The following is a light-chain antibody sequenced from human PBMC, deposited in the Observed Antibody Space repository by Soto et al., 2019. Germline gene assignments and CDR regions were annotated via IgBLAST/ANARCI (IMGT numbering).Light chain of an antibody. CDR1: QSVSSSY. V-gene: IGKV3D-7*01. CDR2: GAS. Sequence: PGERVTLSCRASQSVSSSYLTWYQQKPGQAPRLLIYGASTRATSIPARFSGSGSGTDFTLTISSLQPEDFAVYYCQQDYNLPWAFGQGTKVEIK. CDR3: QQDYNLPWA. J-gene: IGKJ1*01.